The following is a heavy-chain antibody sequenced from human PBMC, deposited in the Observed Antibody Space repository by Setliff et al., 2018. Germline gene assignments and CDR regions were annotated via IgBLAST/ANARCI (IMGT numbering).Heavy chain of an antibody. CDR3: ARDPLTTNRRRAFDI. D-gene: IGHD4-17*01. J-gene: IGHJ3*02. Sequence: SETLSLTCTVSGGSISSGGYHWSWIRQHPGKGLEWIGYIYYSGSTYYNPSPKSRVTISVDTSKNQFSLKLSSVTAADTAVYYCARDPLTTNRRRAFDIWGQGTMVTVSS. CDR2: IYYSGST. CDR1: GGSISSGGYH. V-gene: IGHV4-31*03.